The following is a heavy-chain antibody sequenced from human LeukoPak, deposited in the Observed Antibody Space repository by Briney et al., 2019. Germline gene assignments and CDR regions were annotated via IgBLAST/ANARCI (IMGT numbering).Heavy chain of an antibody. CDR2: IRYDGSNK. CDR1: GFTFSSYA. CDR3: AGPPQASSFDI. V-gene: IGHV3-30*02. Sequence: GGSLRLSCAASGFTFSSYAMHWVRQAPGKGLEWVAIIRYDGSNKHYADSVKGRFTISRDNAKNSLYLQMNSLRAEDTAVYYCAGPPQASSFDIWGQGTMVTVSS. D-gene: IGHD3-10*01. J-gene: IGHJ3*02.